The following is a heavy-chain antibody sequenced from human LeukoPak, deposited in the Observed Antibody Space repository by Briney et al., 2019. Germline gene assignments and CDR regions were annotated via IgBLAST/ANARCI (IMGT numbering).Heavy chain of an antibody. CDR2: INHSGST. CDR3: ARTQLWLNWFDP. CDR1: GGSFSGYY. D-gene: IGHD5-18*01. Sequence: PSETLSLTCAVYGGSFSGYYWSWIRQPPGKGLEWIGEINHSGSTNYNPSLKSRVTISVDTSKNQFSLKLSSVTAADTAVYYCARTQLWLNWFDPWGQGILVTVSS. V-gene: IGHV4-34*01. J-gene: IGHJ5*02.